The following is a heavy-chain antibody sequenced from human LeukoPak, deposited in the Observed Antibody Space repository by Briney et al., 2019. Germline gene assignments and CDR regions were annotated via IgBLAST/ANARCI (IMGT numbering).Heavy chain of an antibody. Sequence: PSETLSLTCTVSGGSISSSSYYWGWIRQPPGKGLEWIGSIYYSGSTYYNPSLKSRVTISVDTSKNQFSLKLSSVTAADTAVYYCARSPRYCSSTSCYTFDYWGQGTLVTVSS. CDR1: GGSISSSSYY. V-gene: IGHV4-39*07. CDR3: ARSPRYCSSTSCYTFDY. D-gene: IGHD2-2*02. CDR2: IYYSGST. J-gene: IGHJ4*02.